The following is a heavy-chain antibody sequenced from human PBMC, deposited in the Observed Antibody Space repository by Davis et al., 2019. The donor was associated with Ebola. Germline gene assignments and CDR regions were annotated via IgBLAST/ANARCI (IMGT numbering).Heavy chain of an antibody. CDR2: INHSGST. V-gene: IGHV4-34*01. Sequence: MPSETLSLTCAVYGGSFSGYYWSWIRQPPGKGLEWIGEINHSGSTNYNPSLKSRATISVDTSKNQFSLKLSSVTAADTAVYYCARAIGNYGGWFDPWGQGTLVTVSS. J-gene: IGHJ5*02. CDR3: ARAIGNYGGWFDP. D-gene: IGHD4-11*01. CDR1: GGSFSGYY.